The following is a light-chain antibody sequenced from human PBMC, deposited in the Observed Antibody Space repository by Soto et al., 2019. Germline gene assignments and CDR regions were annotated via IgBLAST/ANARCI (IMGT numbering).Light chain of an antibody. J-gene: IGLJ3*02. CDR2: EVT. V-gene: IGLV2-8*01. Sequence: QSALTQPPSASGSPGQSVTISCTGTSSDVGAYNYVSWYQQHAGNAPKLVIYEVTKRPSGVPDRFSGSKSANTASLTVSGRQAEDEADYYCSSFASSNTWVFGGGTKLTVL. CDR3: SSFASSNTWV. CDR1: SSDVGAYNY.